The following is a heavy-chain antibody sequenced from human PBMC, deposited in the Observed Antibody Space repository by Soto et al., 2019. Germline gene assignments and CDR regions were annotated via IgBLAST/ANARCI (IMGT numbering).Heavy chain of an antibody. D-gene: IGHD2-15*01. Sequence: ASVKVSCKASGYTFTSYAMHWVRQAPGQRLEWMGWINAGNGNTKYSQKFQGRVTITRDTSASTAYMELSSLRSEDTAVYYCARDNKRPLGYCSGGSCSGYYYYYMDVWGKGTTVTVSS. J-gene: IGHJ6*03. CDR3: ARDNKRPLGYCSGGSCSGYYYYYMDV. CDR1: GYTFTSYA. CDR2: INAGNGNT. V-gene: IGHV1-3*01.